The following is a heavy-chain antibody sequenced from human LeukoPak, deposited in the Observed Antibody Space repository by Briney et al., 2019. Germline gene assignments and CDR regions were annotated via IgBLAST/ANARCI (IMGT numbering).Heavy chain of an antibody. V-gene: IGHV4-34*01. J-gene: IGHJ4*02. CDR2: INHSGST. CDR1: GGSFSGDY. Sequence: SETLSLTCAVYGGSFSGDYWNWIRQPPGKGLEWIGEINHSGSTNSNPSLKSRVTMSVDRSKNQFSLKLSSVTAADTAVYYCARRPRYSSGWYYFDSWGQGTLVTVSS. CDR3: ARRPRYSSGWYYFDS. D-gene: IGHD6-19*01.